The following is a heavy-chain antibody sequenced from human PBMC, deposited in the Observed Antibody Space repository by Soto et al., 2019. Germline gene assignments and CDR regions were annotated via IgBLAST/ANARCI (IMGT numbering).Heavy chain of an antibody. CDR2: IYPGDSDT. J-gene: IGHJ6*02. CDR3: ARQGSNGAYYYYGMDV. CDR1: GYRFSSYW. D-gene: IGHD2-8*01. V-gene: IGHV5-51*01. Sequence: GESLKISCKGSGYRFSSYWIAWVRQMPAKGLEWMGIIYPGDSDTRYSPSFQGQVTMSVDKSNNTAYLHWSSLKASDTAMYYCARQGSNGAYYYYGMDVWGQGTTVTVSS.